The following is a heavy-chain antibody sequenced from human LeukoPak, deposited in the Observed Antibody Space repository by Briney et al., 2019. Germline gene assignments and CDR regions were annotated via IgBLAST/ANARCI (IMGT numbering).Heavy chain of an antibody. J-gene: IGHJ4*02. Sequence: GGSPRLSCAASGFTFSGYIMNWVRQAPGKGLEWVSFIGTSGNTIYYADSVKGRFTISRDDSKNTLYLQMNSLRAEDTAVYYCAKRLAGAKGDDYWGQGTLVTVSS. D-gene: IGHD1-26*01. CDR2: IGTSGNTI. CDR1: GFTFSGYI. V-gene: IGHV3-48*01. CDR3: AKRLAGAKGDDY.